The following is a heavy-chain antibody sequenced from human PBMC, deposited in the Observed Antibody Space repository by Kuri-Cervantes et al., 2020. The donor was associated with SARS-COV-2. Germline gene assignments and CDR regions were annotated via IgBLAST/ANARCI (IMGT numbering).Heavy chain of an antibody. CDR1: GFTFSSYS. J-gene: IGHJ4*02. Sequence: ESLKISCAASGFTFSSYSMNWVRQAPGKGLEWIGEIDQSGRTNYNPSLKSRVTISVDTSKHQFSLRLSSLTAADTAIYYCAAAVGFFDYWGQGTLVTVSS. D-gene: IGHD6-13*01. CDR2: IDQSGRT. CDR3: AAAVGFFDY. V-gene: IGHV4-34*08.